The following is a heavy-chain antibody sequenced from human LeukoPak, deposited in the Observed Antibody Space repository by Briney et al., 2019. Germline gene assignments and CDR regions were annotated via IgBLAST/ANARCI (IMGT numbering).Heavy chain of an antibody. Sequence: GGSLRLSCAASEFTFSDYSMSWVRQTPGKGLECVSYISSSSSTIYYADSVKGRFTISRDNAKDSLYLQMNSLRAEDTAVYYCARARPTNYFDYWGQGTLVTVSS. J-gene: IGHJ4*02. CDR2: ISSSSSTI. CDR1: EFTFSDYS. CDR3: ARARPTNYFDY. V-gene: IGHV3-48*01. D-gene: IGHD1-26*01.